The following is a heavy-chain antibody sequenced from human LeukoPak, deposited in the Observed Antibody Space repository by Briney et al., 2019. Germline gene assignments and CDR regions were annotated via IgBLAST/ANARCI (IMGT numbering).Heavy chain of an antibody. J-gene: IGHJ4*02. CDR2: IYPYSGDT. CDR3: ARDLPVGTDLWSGYYDY. CDR1: GYTFTGYY. Sequence: ASVTVSCKASGYTFTGYYIHWVRQAPRQGLEWMGWIYPYSGDTNYAQNFQGRVTMTRDTSISTAYMELISLTSEDTAVYYCARDLPVGTDLWSGYYDYWGQGTLVTVSS. D-gene: IGHD3-3*01. V-gene: IGHV1-2*02.